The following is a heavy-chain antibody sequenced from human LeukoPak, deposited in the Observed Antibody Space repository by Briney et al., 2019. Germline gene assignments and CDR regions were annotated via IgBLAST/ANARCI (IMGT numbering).Heavy chain of an antibody. Sequence: PGGSLRLSCAASGFSVSSNCMSWVRQAPGKGLEWVSVICSGATTYYADSVKGRFTISRDNSKNTLYLQMNSLRAEDTAVYYCARETSSWHYWGQGTLVTTSS. CDR2: ICSGATT. V-gene: IGHV3-53*01. CDR3: ARETSSWHY. J-gene: IGHJ4*02. CDR1: GFSVSSNC. D-gene: IGHD6-19*01.